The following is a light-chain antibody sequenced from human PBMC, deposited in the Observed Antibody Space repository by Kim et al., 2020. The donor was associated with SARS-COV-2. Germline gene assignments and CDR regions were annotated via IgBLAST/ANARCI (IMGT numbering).Light chain of an antibody. CDR1: QGISNS. CDR2: DAS. Sequence: ASVGDRVTISCRASQGISNSLAWYQQKPGTVPEVLIYDASTLHSGVPSRFSGSGSGTDFTLTINSLQPEDVATYYCQKYNAAPWTFGQGTKVDI. CDR3: QKYNAAPWT. V-gene: IGKV1-27*01. J-gene: IGKJ1*01.